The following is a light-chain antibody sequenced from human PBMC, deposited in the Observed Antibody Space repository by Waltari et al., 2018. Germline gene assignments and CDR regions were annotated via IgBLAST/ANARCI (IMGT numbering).Light chain of an antibody. Sequence: QSVLTQPPSASGTPGQRVTISCSGSSPNIGSNYVSWSQQLRGTAPKLLIYRNNQRPAGVPDRFSGSKSGTSASLAISGLRSEDEADYYCAAWDDSLSGYYVFGTGTKVTVL. CDR2: RNN. CDR3: AAWDDSLSGYYV. J-gene: IGLJ1*01. CDR1: SPNIGSNY. V-gene: IGLV1-47*01.